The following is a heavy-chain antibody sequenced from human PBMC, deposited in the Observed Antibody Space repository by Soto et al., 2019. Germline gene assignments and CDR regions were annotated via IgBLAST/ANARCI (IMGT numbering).Heavy chain of an antibody. D-gene: IGHD3-10*01. CDR1: VDSVSSDGAA. CDR3: ARAYYYGAGTHPRFDP. Sequence: SQTLSLTCVISVDSVSSDGAAWNWISQSPSRGLEWLGRTYYRSKWYNDYAVSVKSRITINPDTSKNQFSLQLNSVTPEDTAVYYCARAYYYGAGTHPRFDPWRQGTLVTISS. J-gene: IGHJ5*02. V-gene: IGHV6-1*01. CDR2: TYYRSKWYN.